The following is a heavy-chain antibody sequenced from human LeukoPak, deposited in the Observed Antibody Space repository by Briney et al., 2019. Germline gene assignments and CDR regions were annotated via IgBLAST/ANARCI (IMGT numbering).Heavy chain of an antibody. V-gene: IGHV1-18*01. CDR1: GYTFTSYG. CDR2: ISAYNGNT. CDR3: ARVWGAPPWCSYGWEGYFDY. J-gene: IGHJ4*02. Sequence: ASVKVSCKASGYTFTSYGISWVRQAPGQGLEWMGWISAYNGNTNYAQKLQGRVTMTTDTSTSTAYMELRGLRSDDTAVYYCARVWGAPPWCSYGWEGYFDYWGQGTLVTVSS. D-gene: IGHD5-18*01.